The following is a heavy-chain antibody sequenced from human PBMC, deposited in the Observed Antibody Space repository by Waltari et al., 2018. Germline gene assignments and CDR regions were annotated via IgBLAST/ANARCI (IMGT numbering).Heavy chain of an antibody. J-gene: IGHJ2*01. CDR3: ARLTRAPGIAKGVYWYFDL. D-gene: IGHD6-13*01. CDR1: GYTFTGYY. V-gene: IGHV1-2*02. CDR2: INPNSGGT. Sequence: QVQLVQSGAEVKKPGASVKVSCKASGYTFTGYYMHWVRQAPGQGLEWMGWINPNSGGTNYAQKFQGRVTMTRETSISTAYMELSRLRSDDTAVYYCARLTRAPGIAKGVYWYFDLWGRGTLVTVSS.